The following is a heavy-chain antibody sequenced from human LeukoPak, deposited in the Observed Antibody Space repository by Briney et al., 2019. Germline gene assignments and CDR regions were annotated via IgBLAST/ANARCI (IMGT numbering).Heavy chain of an antibody. D-gene: IGHD5-24*01. CDR2: INPNSGGT. CDR3: ARDGGYNSFDY. J-gene: IGHJ4*02. V-gene: IGHV1-2*02. CDR1: GYTFTGYY. Sequence: ASVKLSCNASGYTFTGYYMHWVRHAPGQGLEWMGWINPNSGGTNYAQKFQGRVTMTRDTSISTAYMELSRLRSDDTAVYYCARDGGYNSFDYWGQGTLVTVSS.